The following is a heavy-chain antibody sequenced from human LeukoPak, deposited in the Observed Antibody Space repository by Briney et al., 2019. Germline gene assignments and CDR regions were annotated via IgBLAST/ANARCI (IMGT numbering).Heavy chain of an antibody. V-gene: IGHV3-23*01. D-gene: IGHD2-8*01. CDR2: ISGSGGST. J-gene: IGHJ6*02. CDR3: AKAPPIVLMVYARDYYYGMDV. Sequence: GGSLRLSCAASGFTFSSYWMSWVRQAPGKGLEWVSAISGSGGSTYYADSVKGRFTISRDNSKNTLYLQMNSLRAEDTAVYYCAKAPPIVLMVYARDYYYGMDVWGQGTTVTVSS. CDR1: GFTFSSYW.